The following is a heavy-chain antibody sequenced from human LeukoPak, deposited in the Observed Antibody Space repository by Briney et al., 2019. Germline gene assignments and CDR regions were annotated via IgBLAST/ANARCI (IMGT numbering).Heavy chain of an antibody. CDR2: ISSSGTTI. V-gene: IGHV3-48*03. CDR1: GFTFSPYE. CDR3: ARGPPRRLDY. Sequence: PGGSLRLSCAASGFTFSPYEMNWVRQAPGKGLEWVSYISSSGTTIYYADSVKGRFTISRDNAKNSLYLQMNSLRGEGTAVYYCARGPPRRLDYWGQGALVTVSS. J-gene: IGHJ4*02.